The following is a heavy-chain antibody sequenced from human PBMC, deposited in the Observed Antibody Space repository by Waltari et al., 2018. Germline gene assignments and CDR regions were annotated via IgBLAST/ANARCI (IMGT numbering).Heavy chain of an antibody. CDR2: IYYSGST. CDR3: ARAVRSSFDY. D-gene: IGHD6-6*01. V-gene: IGHV4-59*11. Sequence: QVQLQESGPGLVKPSETLSLTCTVSGGSISSHYWSWIRQPPGKGLEWIGYIYYSGSTNYNPSLKSRVTISVDTSKNQFSLKLSSVTAADTAVYYCARAVRSSFDYWGQGTLVTVSS. CDR1: GGSISSHY. J-gene: IGHJ4*02.